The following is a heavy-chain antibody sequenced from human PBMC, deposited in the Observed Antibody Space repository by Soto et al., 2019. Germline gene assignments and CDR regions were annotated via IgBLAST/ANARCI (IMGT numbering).Heavy chain of an antibody. V-gene: IGHV4-39*01. CDR2: AFYRGTT. D-gene: IGHD1-1*01. Sequence: QLQLQESGPGLVDPSETLSLTCTVSGGSIGRSSNFWGWIRQPPGQGLEWIGSAFYRGTTYYNPSLKSRVTISVDTAKNQFSLKLTSVTAADTAVDYCVRNVPDSATTAFDYWGQGTLVTVAS. CDR3: VRNVPDSATTAFDY. CDR1: GGSIGRSSNF. J-gene: IGHJ4*02.